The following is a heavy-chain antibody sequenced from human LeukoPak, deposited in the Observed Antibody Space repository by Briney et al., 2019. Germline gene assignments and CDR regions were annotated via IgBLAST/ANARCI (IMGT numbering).Heavy chain of an antibody. Sequence: GGSLRLSCAASGFTFSTYWMHWVRQAPGKGLVWVSRISTDGISSNYADSVKGRFTMSRDNAKNTLYLQMNNLTAEDTAVYYCARGSSTSSQDWGQGTLVTVSS. V-gene: IGHV3-74*01. CDR3: ARGSSTSSQD. CDR2: ISTDGISS. J-gene: IGHJ4*02. D-gene: IGHD2-2*01. CDR1: GFTFSTYW.